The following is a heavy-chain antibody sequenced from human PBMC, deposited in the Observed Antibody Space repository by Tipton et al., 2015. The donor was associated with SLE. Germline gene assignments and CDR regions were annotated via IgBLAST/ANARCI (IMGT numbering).Heavy chain of an antibody. J-gene: IGHJ3*02. CDR3: ARARDYYDFWSGHGAFDI. Sequence: TLSLTCTVSGGSISSSSYYWGWIRQPPGKGLEWIGSIYYSGSTYYNPSLKSRVTISVDTSKNQFSLKPSSVTAADTAVYYCARARDYYDFWSGHGAFDIWGQGTMVTVSS. CDR2: IYYSGST. D-gene: IGHD3-3*01. V-gene: IGHV4-39*07. CDR1: GGSISSSSYY.